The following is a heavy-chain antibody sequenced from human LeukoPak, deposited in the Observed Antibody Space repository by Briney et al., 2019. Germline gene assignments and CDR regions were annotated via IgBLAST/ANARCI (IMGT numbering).Heavy chain of an antibody. D-gene: IGHD6-19*01. CDR3: ARPEYSSAGFDY. Sequence: GEPLKISCKGPGYSFTTYWIGWGRQMPGKGVGWVGIIYPGDSDTRYHPSFHGQVTLSPDKSISTAYLQWSRLQASDTPIYSCARPEYSSAGFDYWGQRTLVTVPS. V-gene: IGHV5-51*01. CDR1: GYSFTTYW. CDR2: IYPGDSDT. J-gene: IGHJ4*02.